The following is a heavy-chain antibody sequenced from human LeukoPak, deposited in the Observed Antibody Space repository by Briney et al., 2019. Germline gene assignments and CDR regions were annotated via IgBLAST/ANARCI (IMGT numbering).Heavy chain of an antibody. J-gene: IGHJ6*02. V-gene: IGHV3-66*01. CDR2: IYSGGST. Sequence: GGSLRLSCAASGSPFSRYAMSWVRQAPGKGLEWVSVIYSGGSTYYADSVKGRFTISRDNSKNTLYLQMNSLRAEDTAVYYCASTGGNSPYYYYYGMDVWGQGTTGTVSS. D-gene: IGHD4-23*01. CDR3: ASTGGNSPYYYYYGMDV. CDR1: GSPFSRYA.